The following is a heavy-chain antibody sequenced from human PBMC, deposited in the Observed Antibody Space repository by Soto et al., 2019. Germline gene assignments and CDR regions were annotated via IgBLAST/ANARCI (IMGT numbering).Heavy chain of an antibody. V-gene: IGHV3-15*01. CDR3: TTALTGYDAFDI. J-gene: IGHJ3*02. CDR1: GFTFSNAW. CDR2: IKSKTDGGTT. D-gene: IGHD3-10*01. Sequence: PGGSLRLSCAASGFTFSNAWMSWVRQAPGKGLEWVGRIKSKTDGGTTDYAAPVKGRFTISRDDSKNTLYLQMNSLKTEDTAVYYCTTALTGYDAFDIWGQGTMVTVSS.